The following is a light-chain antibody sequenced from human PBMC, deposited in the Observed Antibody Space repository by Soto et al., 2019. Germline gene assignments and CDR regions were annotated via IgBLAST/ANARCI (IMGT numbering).Light chain of an antibody. Sequence: QSALTQPASVSGSPGQSITISCTGTSSDVGSYNLVSWYQQHPGKAPKLMIYEGSKRPSGVSNRFSGSKSGNTASLTISGLQPEDEADYYCCSYAGSSTHVVFGGGTKVTVL. CDR1: SSDVGSYNL. J-gene: IGLJ2*01. V-gene: IGLV2-23*01. CDR2: EGS. CDR3: CSYAGSSTHVV.